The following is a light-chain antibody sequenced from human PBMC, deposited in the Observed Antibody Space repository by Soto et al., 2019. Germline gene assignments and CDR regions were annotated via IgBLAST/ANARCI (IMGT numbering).Light chain of an antibody. Sequence: SVLTQPPSASGTPGQRVTISCYGSNSNIGSNTVNWYQQLPWTAPKLLIYNNNQRPSGVPDRFSGSKSGTSASLAISGLQSEDEADYYCAAWDDSRNKVFGTGTKVTVL. CDR1: NSNIGSNT. CDR3: AAWDDSRNKV. CDR2: NNN. J-gene: IGLJ1*01. V-gene: IGLV1-44*01.